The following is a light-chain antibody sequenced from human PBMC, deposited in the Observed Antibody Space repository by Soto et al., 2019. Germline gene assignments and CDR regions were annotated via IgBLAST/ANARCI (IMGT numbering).Light chain of an antibody. V-gene: IGKV3-15*01. CDR1: QSVSSN. CDR2: GAS. Sequence: EIVMTQSPATLSVSPGERATLSCRASQSVSSNLAWYQQKPCQAPRPLIYGASTRDTGIPARFSGSGSGTEFTLTISSLQSEYFSVYYCQQYNNWPWTFGQGTNVEIK. J-gene: IGKJ1*01. CDR3: QQYNNWPWT.